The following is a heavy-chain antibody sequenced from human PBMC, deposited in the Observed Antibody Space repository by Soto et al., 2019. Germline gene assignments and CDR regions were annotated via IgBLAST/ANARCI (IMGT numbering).Heavy chain of an antibody. CDR3: TRANWYSEY. CDR2: IYYTGGT. Sequence: QVHLQESGPGLVKPSETLSLTCTVSGGSIYTHYWSWVRQPPGKGLEWIGYIYYTGGTNYNPSLKSRVTMSVDTSKNRVPLNLTSLTAADTAIYYCTRANWYSEYWGQGTLVTVSS. J-gene: IGHJ4*02. V-gene: IGHV4-59*11. CDR1: GGSIYTHY. D-gene: IGHD7-27*01.